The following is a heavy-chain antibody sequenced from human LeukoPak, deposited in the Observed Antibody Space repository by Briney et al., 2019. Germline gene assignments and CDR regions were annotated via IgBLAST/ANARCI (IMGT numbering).Heavy chain of an antibody. CDR1: GFTFSSYA. D-gene: IGHD3-3*01. Sequence: GGSLRLSCAASGFTFSSYAMSWVRQAPGKGLEWVSAISGSGGSTYYADSVKGRFTISRDNSKNTPYLQMNSLRAEDTAVYYCAKDHEPEWLLSRPDYWGQGTLVTVSS. CDR2: ISGSGGST. V-gene: IGHV3-23*01. CDR3: AKDHEPEWLLSRPDY. J-gene: IGHJ4*02.